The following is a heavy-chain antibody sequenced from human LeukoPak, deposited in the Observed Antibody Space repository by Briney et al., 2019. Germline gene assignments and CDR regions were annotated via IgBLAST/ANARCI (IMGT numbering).Heavy chain of an antibody. D-gene: IGHD3-16*02. V-gene: IGHV3-74*03. Sequence: GGSLRLSCAASGFTFSRYWMHWVRQAPGKGLMWVSRISPDGSTTLYADSVKGRFTISRDNAKNTLYLQMNSLGAEDTAVYYCARDDPGVWGSYRSSHYWGQGTLVTVSS. J-gene: IGHJ4*02. CDR3: ARDDPGVWGSYRSSHY. CDR1: GFTFSRYW. CDR2: ISPDGSTT.